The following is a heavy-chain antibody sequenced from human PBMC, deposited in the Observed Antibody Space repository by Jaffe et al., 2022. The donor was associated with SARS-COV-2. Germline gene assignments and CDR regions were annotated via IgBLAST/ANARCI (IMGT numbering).Heavy chain of an antibody. Sequence: EVQLVESGGVVVQPGGSLRLSCAASGFTFDDYAMHWVRQAPGKGLEWVSLISWDGGSTYYADSVKGRFTISRDNSKNSLYLQMNSLRAEDTALYYCAKSVAGYYYYYYMDVWGKGTTVTVSS. CDR3: AKSVAGYYYYYYMDV. CDR1: GFTFDDYA. D-gene: IGHD6-19*01. J-gene: IGHJ6*03. V-gene: IGHV3-43D*03. CDR2: ISWDGGST.